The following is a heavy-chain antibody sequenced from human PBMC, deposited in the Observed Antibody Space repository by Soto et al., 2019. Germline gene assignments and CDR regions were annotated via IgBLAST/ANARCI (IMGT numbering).Heavy chain of an antibody. Sequence: GGSLRLSCAASGFTFSSYGMSWVRQAPGKGLERVSAISGSGGSTYYADSVKGRFTISRDNSKNTQYLQMNSLRAEDTAVYYCAKFKGRGMDVWGQGTTVTVSS. CDR3: AKFKGRGMDV. CDR1: GFTFSSYG. J-gene: IGHJ6*02. V-gene: IGHV3-23*01. CDR2: ISGSGGST.